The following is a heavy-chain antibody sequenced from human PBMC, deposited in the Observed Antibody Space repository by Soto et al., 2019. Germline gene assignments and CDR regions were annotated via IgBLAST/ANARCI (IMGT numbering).Heavy chain of an antibody. CDR3: ARGGGVVVAKTYYYYYGMDV. D-gene: IGHD3-22*01. J-gene: IGHJ6*02. CDR2: IIPIFGTA. Sequence: QVQLVQSGAEVKKPGSSVKVSCKASGGTFSSYAISWVRQAPGQGLEWMGGIIPIFGTANYAQKFQGRVTITADESTSTAYMELSSLRSEDTAVYYCARGGGVVVAKTYYYYYGMDVWGQGTTVTVSS. CDR1: GGTFSSYA. V-gene: IGHV1-69*01.